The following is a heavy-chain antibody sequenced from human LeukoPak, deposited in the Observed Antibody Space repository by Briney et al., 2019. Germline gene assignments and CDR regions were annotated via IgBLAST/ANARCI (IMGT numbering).Heavy chain of an antibody. Sequence: GGSLRLSCATSGFNFNSKWMTWVRQAPGKGLEWVANINQEGSEKYHGDSVKGRFTISRDNAKSSLFLEMSSLRAEDTAVYYCADPPSDFWGQGTLVAVSS. J-gene: IGHJ4*02. V-gene: IGHV3-7*01. CDR3: ADPPSDF. CDR1: GFNFNSKW. CDR2: INQEGSEK.